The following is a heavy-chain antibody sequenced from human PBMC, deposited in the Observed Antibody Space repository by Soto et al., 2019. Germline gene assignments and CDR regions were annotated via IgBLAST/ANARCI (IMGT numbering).Heavy chain of an antibody. V-gene: IGHV4-59*01. D-gene: IGHD2-2*01. CDR3: ARRGYCSSTSCYYSLLNWFDP. CDR2: IYYSGST. Sequence: SETLSLTCTVSGGSISSYYWSWIRQPPGKGLEWIGYIYYSGSTNYNPSLKSRVTISVDTSKNQFSLKLNSVTAADTAVYYCARRGYCSSTSCYYSLLNWFDPWGQGTLVTVSS. CDR1: GGSISSYY. J-gene: IGHJ5*02.